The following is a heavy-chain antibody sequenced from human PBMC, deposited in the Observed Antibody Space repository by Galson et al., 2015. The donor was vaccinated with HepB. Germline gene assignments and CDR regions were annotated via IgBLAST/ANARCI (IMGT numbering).Heavy chain of an antibody. Sequence: SLRLSCAASGFTFSSYEMNWVRQAPGKGLEWVSYISSSGSTIYYADSVKGRFTISRDNAKNSLYLQMNSLRAEDTAVYYCAREVGIFGLYYYYGMDVWGQGTTVTVSS. V-gene: IGHV3-48*03. CDR3: AREVGIFGLYYYYGMDV. J-gene: IGHJ6*02. CDR1: GFTFSSYE. D-gene: IGHD3-3*01. CDR2: ISSSGSTI.